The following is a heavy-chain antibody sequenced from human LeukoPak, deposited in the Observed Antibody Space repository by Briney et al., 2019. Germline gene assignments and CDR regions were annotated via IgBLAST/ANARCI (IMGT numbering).Heavy chain of an antibody. Sequence: GGSLRLSCAASGFTFNSYAVNWVRQAPGKGLEWVSTISGTGGSTFYADSVKGRFTISRDNSKNTVYMQMNSLRAEDTAVYYCAKDQGGSYTPFYYWGQGTLVTVSS. V-gene: IGHV3-23*01. CDR3: AKDQGGSYTPFYY. CDR1: GFTFNSYA. J-gene: IGHJ4*02. D-gene: IGHD1-26*01. CDR2: ISGTGGST.